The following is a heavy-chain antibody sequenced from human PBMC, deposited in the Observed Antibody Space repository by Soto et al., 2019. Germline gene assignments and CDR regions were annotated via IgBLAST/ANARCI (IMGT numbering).Heavy chain of an antibody. CDR3: ARDRAGYYSHFVY. Sequence: SVKDSCKALRGTFTNYAFSWVRQAPGQGLEWMGGIMPFFGSGNYAQKFQGRINITADESTSSVYLELTSLRSEDTAVYYCARDRAGYYSHFVYWGQGTLVTVSS. J-gene: IGHJ4*02. D-gene: IGHD3-22*01. V-gene: IGHV1-69*01. CDR2: IMPFFGSG. CDR1: RGTFTNYA.